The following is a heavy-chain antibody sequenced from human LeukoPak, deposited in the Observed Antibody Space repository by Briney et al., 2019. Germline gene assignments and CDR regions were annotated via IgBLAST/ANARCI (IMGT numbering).Heavy chain of an antibody. D-gene: IGHD5-12*01. J-gene: IGHJ5*02. CDR3: ARSVPATTNNWFDP. Sequence: SVKVSCKASGGTFSSYAISWVRQAPGQGLEWMGGIIPIFGTANYAQKFQGRVTITADESTSTAYMELSSLRSEDTAVYYCARSVPATTNNWFDPWGQGTLVTVSS. CDR2: IIPIFGTA. V-gene: IGHV1-69*13. CDR1: GGTFSSYA.